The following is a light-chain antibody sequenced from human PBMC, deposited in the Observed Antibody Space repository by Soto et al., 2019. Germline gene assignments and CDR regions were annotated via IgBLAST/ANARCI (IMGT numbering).Light chain of an antibody. CDR3: QQYGISQNT. Sequence: ETVMTQSPGTLSLSPGERATLSCRASQNVSSGYLAWYQQKPGQAPRLLIFGASNRATGIPDRFTGSGSGIVFTLTISRLEPEDFAVYYCQQYGISQNTFGQGTKLEIK. V-gene: IGKV3-20*01. CDR2: GAS. J-gene: IGKJ2*01. CDR1: QNVSSGY.